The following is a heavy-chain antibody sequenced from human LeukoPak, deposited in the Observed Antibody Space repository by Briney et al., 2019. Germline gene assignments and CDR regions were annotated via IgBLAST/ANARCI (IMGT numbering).Heavy chain of an antibody. CDR3: ARSVGAARRDFDY. J-gene: IGHJ4*02. Sequence: ASVKVSCKASGYTFTAYYIHWVRQAPGQGLEWMGWINPNSGGTNYAQKFQGRVTMTRDTSISTAYMELSRLRSDDTAVFYCARSVGAARRDFDYWGQGTLVTVSS. D-gene: IGHD6-6*01. CDR2: INPNSGGT. CDR1: GYTFTAYY. V-gene: IGHV1-2*02.